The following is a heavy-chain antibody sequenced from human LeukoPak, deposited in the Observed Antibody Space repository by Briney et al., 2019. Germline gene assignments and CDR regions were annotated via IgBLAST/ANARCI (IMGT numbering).Heavy chain of an antibody. D-gene: IGHD3-10*01. CDR1: GYTFTSYD. CDR2: MNPNSGNA. V-gene: IGHV1-8*01. J-gene: IGHJ4*02. CDR3: GRPLQRGSWTQRALDY. Sequence: VASVKVSCKASGYTFTSYDISWVRQATGQGPEWMGWMNPNSGNAGYAQRFQGRVTMTRNNSISTAYMELTSLRSEDTAVYYCGRPLQRGSWTQRALDYWGQGTLVTVSS.